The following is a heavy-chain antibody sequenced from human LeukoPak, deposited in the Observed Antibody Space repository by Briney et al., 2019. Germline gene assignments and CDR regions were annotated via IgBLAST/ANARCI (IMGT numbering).Heavy chain of an antibody. Sequence: SETLSLTCTVSGGSISNYYWSWIRQPPGKGLEWIGYIYYSGSTNYNPSLKSRVTISVDTSKNQFSLKLSSVTAADTAVYYCARQQDYYDSSGYYDYWGQGTLVTVSS. CDR3: ARQQDYYDSSGYYDY. J-gene: IGHJ4*02. CDR1: GGSISNYY. CDR2: IYYSGST. V-gene: IGHV4-59*08. D-gene: IGHD3-22*01.